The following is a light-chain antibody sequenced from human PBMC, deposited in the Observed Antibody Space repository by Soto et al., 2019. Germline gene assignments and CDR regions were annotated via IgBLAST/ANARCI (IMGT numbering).Light chain of an antibody. CDR2: GAS. V-gene: IGKV3-20*01. CDR3: QQYGSSGT. Sequence: EIVLTQSPGTLSLSPGERATLSCRAGQSFINNYLAWYQQKPGQAPRLLIYGASNRATGIPDRFSGSGSGTDFTLTISRLEPEDFAVYYCQQYGSSGTFGQGTKVDI. CDR1: QSFINNY. J-gene: IGKJ1*01.